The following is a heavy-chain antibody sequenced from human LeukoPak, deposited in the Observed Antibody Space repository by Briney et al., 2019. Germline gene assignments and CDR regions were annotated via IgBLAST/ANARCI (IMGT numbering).Heavy chain of an antibody. V-gene: IGHV1-18*01. D-gene: IGHD3-22*01. J-gene: IGHJ3*02. CDR1: GYTFIIHG. CDR3: GRDSTSMIPSAPGI. Sequence: GASVIVSCKATGYTFIIHGISWVRQAPGQGLEWMGWISPYNGNTNYAQNLQGRVTMTTDTSTGTAYMELRSLRSDDTAVYYCGRDSTSMIPSAPGIWGQGTKVTVSS. CDR2: ISPYNGNT.